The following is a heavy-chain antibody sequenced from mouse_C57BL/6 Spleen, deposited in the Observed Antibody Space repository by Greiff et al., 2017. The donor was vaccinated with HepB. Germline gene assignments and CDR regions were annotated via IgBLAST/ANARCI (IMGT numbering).Heavy chain of an antibody. CDR3: AIGYYDYDGWYFDV. D-gene: IGHD2-4*01. J-gene: IGHJ1*03. CDR1: GYTFTSYW. CDR2: IHPSDSDT. Sequence: QVQLQQPGAELVKPGASVKVSCKASGYTFTSYWMHWVKQRPGQGLEWIGRIHPSDSDTNYNQKFKGKATLTVDKSSSTAYMQLSSLTSEDSAVYYCAIGYYDYDGWYFDVWGTGTTVTVSS. V-gene: IGHV1-74*01.